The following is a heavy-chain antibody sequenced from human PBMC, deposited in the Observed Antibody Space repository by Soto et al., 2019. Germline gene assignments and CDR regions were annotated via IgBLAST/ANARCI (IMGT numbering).Heavy chain of an antibody. V-gene: IGHV4-59*01. CDR2: IYYSGRT. D-gene: IGHD3-16*01. CDR3: ARMRGLGEISPYLDY. J-gene: IGHJ4*02. CDR1: GGSISDYQ. Sequence: QVQLQESGPGMVKPSETLSLTCSISGGSISDYQWNWIRQPPGQGLAWIGYIYYSGRTNYNPSLKSRLTISLDTSTRQFSLRLRSVTAADTAVYYCARMRGLGEISPYLDYWGQGALVTVSS.